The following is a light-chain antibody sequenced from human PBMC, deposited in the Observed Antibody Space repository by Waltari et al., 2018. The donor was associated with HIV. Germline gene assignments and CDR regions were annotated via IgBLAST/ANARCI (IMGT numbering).Light chain of an antibody. CDR3: SSYTSSSTRV. Sequence: QSALTQPASVSGSPGQSITISCTGTSSDVGGYNYVSWYQQHPGKAPKLMIYCVSNRPSGVSNRFSGSKSGNTASRTISGLQAEDEADYYCSSYTSSSTRVFGGGTKLTVL. CDR1: SSDVGGYNY. J-gene: IGLJ2*01. CDR2: CVS. V-gene: IGLV2-14*03.